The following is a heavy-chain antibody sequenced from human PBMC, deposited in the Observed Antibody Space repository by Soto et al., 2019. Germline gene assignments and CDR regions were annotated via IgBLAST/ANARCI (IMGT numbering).Heavy chain of an antibody. CDR3: ARDQIDSSGYYYYGMDV. D-gene: IGHD6-19*01. CDR1: GFTFRSYS. CDR2: ISSSSSYI. V-gene: IGHV3-21*01. J-gene: IGHJ6*02. Sequence: EVQLVESGGGLVKPGGSLRLSCAASGFTFRSYSMNWVRQAPGKGLAWVSSISSSSSYIYYADSVKGRFTISRDNAKNSLYLQMNSLRAEDTAVYYCARDQIDSSGYYYYGMDVWGQGATVTVSS.